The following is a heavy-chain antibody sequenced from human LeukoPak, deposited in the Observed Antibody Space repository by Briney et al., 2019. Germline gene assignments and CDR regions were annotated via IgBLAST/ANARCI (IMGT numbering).Heavy chain of an antibody. CDR2: IIPIFGTA. J-gene: IGHJ4*02. D-gene: IGHD3-22*01. CDR3: ARDIWARTYYYDSSGDY. CDR1: GGTFSSYA. Sequence: ASVKVSCKASGGTFSSYAISWVRQAPGQGLEWMGGIIPIFGTANYAQKFQGRVTITADESTSTAYMELSSLRSEDTAVYYCARDIWARTYYYDSSGDYWGQGTLVTVSS. V-gene: IGHV1-69*01.